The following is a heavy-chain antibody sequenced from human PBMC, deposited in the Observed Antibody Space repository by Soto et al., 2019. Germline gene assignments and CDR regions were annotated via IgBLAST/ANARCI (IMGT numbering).Heavy chain of an antibody. CDR1: GFTFSSYA. CDR2: ISGSGGST. CDR3: EINMDGLDGTRIYYYYYMDV. Sequence: WGSLRLSCAASGFTFSSYAMSWVRQAPGKGLEWVSAISGSGGSTYYADSVKGRFTISRDNSKNTLYLQMNSLRAEDTAVYYCEINMDGLDGTRIYYYYYMDVWGKGTTVTVSS. J-gene: IGHJ6*03. D-gene: IGHD6-13*01. V-gene: IGHV3-23*01.